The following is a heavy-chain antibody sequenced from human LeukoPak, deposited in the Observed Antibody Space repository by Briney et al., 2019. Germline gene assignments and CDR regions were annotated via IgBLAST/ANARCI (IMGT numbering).Heavy chain of an antibody. CDR2: IKQDGSEK. J-gene: IGHJ4*02. D-gene: IGHD6-6*01. CDR3: ARLTQLARGRY. V-gene: IGHV3-7*03. Sequence: GGSLRLSCAASGFTFSNAWMSWVRQAPGKGLEWVANIKQDGSEKYYVDSVKGRFTVSRDNAENSLYLQMSSLRAEDTAVYYCARLTQLARGRYWGQGTLVTVSS. CDR1: GFTFSNAW.